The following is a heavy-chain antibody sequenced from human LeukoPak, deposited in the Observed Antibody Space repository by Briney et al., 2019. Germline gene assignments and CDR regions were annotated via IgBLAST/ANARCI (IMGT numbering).Heavy chain of an antibody. V-gene: IGHV3-23*01. D-gene: IGHD6-6*01. CDR1: GFTFSSYA. Sequence: PGGSLRLSCAASGFTFSSYAMSWVRQAPGKGLEWVSAISGSGGGTYYADSVKGRFTISRDNSKNTLYLQMNSLRAEDTAVYYCAKSGQGPTSIAARREFDYWGQGTLVTVSS. CDR2: ISGSGGGT. J-gene: IGHJ4*02. CDR3: AKSGQGPTSIAARREFDY.